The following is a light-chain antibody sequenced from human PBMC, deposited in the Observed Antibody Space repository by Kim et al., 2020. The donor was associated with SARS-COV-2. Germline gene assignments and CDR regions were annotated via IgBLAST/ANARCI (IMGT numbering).Light chain of an antibody. CDR1: TGTGTSSRK. J-gene: IGLJ3*02. CDR2: ATN. Sequence: PGGTVTLTCESSTGTGTSSRKPYWFQQRPGRAPRTLIDATNRKNSGTPARFSGSLLGGKAALTLSGAQPDDEPDYYCLLSSGGVRVFGGGTALTVL. V-gene: IGLV7-46*01. CDR3: LLSSGGVRV.